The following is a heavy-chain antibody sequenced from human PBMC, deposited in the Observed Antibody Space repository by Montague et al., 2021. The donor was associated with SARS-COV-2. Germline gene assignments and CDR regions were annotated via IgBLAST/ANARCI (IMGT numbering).Heavy chain of an antibody. Sequence: SVKVSCKVSGYSLTELPMHWVRQAPGKGLEWMGGVDPEDGKTIYAQNFQGRLTIAEDASADTAYMELSSLRSDDTAVYYCATSPDWGSTGRFDFWGQGTLVTVSS. J-gene: IGHJ4*02. CDR3: ATSPDWGSTGRFDF. CDR2: VDPEDGKT. CDR1: GYSLTELP. V-gene: IGHV1-24*01. D-gene: IGHD7-27*01.